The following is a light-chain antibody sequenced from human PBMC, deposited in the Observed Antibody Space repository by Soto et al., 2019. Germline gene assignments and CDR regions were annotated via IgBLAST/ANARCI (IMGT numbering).Light chain of an antibody. Sequence: QSVLTQPPSVSGTPGQSVTISCSGSSSNIGSHGVNLYRHLPGTAPKLLIYSNNQRPSGGPDRFSGSKSGTSGSLAISGLQSEDEADYYCAAWDDSLNGVIFGGGTKVTVL. CDR2: SNN. J-gene: IGLJ2*01. CDR3: AAWDDSLNGVI. V-gene: IGLV1-44*01. CDR1: SSNIGSHG.